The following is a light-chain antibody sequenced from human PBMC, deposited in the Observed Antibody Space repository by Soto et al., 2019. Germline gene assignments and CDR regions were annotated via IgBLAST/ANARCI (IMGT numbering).Light chain of an antibody. CDR2: DAS. J-gene: IGKJ4*01. CDR1: QSINTF. CDR3: QQRSIWPLT. V-gene: IGKV3-11*01. Sequence: EVLLTQSPATLSVSPGESVTLSCRASQSINTFLAWYQQKPGQAPRLLIHDASSRAAGVPARFSGRGSGTDFTLTINSLEPEDFAVYHCQQRSIWPLTFGGGTRVE.